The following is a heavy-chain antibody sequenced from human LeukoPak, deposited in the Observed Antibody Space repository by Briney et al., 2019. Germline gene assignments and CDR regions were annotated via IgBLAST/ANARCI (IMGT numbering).Heavy chain of an antibody. V-gene: IGHV3-23*01. Sequence: ETLSLTCAVYGGSFSGYYWSWIRQPPGKGLEWVSSITGSGGSTYYADSVKGRFTISRDNSKNTLYLQMSSLRAEDTAVYYCAKDKGDFWSGHHYWGQGTLVTVSS. CDR3: AKDKGDFWSGHHY. J-gene: IGHJ4*02. D-gene: IGHD3-3*01. CDR2: ITGSGGST. CDR1: GGSFSGYY.